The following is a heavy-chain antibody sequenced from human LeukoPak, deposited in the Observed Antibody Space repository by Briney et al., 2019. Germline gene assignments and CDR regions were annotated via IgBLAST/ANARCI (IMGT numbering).Heavy chain of an antibody. CDR2: IKSKADGGTT. V-gene: IGHV3-15*01. J-gene: IGHJ4*02. CDR3: TTLWYYYDSNDY. D-gene: IGHD3-22*01. Sequence: GGSLRLSCTAAEFTFNNAWMSWVRQAPGKGLEWVGRIKSKADGGTTDYAAPVQGRFTISRDDSKKTLYLQMNSLKTEDTAVYYCTTLWYYYDSNDYWGQGTLVTVSS. CDR1: EFTFNNAW.